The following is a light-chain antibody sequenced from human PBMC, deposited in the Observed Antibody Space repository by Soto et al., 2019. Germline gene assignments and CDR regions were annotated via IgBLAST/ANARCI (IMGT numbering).Light chain of an antibody. CDR3: QSYDSSLTVVV. Sequence: QSELTQPPSVSGAPGQRVTISCTGSSSNIGAGFDVKWYQQLPGTAPKLLIYGNSNRPSGVPDRFSGSKSGTSASLAITGLQPEDEADYYCQSYDSSLTVVVFGGGTKLTVL. J-gene: IGLJ2*01. CDR2: GNS. V-gene: IGLV1-40*01. CDR1: SSNIGAGFD.